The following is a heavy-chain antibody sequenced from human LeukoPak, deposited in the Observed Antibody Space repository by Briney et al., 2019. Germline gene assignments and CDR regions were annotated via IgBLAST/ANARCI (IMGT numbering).Heavy chain of an antibody. Sequence: ASVKVSCKASGYTFTSYGISWMRQAPGQGLEWMGWISAYNGNTNYAQKLQGRVTMTTDTSTSTAYMELRSLKSDDTAVYYCARESNGGYGFDYWGQGTLVTVAS. J-gene: IGHJ4*02. CDR3: ARESNGGYGFDY. CDR2: ISAYNGNT. V-gene: IGHV1-18*01. CDR1: GYTFTSYG. D-gene: IGHD5-12*01.